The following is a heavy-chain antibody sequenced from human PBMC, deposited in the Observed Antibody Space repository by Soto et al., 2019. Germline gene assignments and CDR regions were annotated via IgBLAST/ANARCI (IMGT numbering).Heavy chain of an antibody. V-gene: IGHV4-34*01. J-gene: IGHJ4*02. CDR1: GGSFSGYY. CDR2: INHSGST. CDR3: DSSGYCFDY. Sequence: SETLSLTCAVYGGSFSGYYWSWIRQPPGKGLEWIGEINHSGSTNYNPSLKSRVTISVDTSKNQFSLKLSSVTAADTAVYCNDSSGYCFDYWGQGTLVTVSS. D-gene: IGHD3-22*01.